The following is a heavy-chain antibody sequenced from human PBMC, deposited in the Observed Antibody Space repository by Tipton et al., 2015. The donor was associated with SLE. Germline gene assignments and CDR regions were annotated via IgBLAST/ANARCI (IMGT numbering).Heavy chain of an antibody. V-gene: IGHV3-23*01. Sequence: GSLRLSCAASGFTFGNNAMRWVRQAPGKGLEWVSGITASGGSPYYADSVKGRFTISRDNAENTVYLLMNSLRADDTAVYYCAKDDSGANSLDYWGQGTLVTVSS. D-gene: IGHD4-17*01. CDR2: ITASGGSP. CDR3: AKDDSGANSLDY. J-gene: IGHJ4*02. CDR1: GFTFGNNA.